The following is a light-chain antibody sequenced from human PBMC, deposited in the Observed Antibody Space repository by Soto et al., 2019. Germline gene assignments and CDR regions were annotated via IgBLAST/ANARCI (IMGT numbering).Light chain of an antibody. CDR2: GAS. V-gene: IGKV3-20*01. J-gene: IGKJ1*01. Sequence: EIVLTQSPGILSLSPGERATLSCRASQSVNSNYLAWYQRKPGQAPRLLIYGASNRATDIPYRFSASGSGTDFTLTITRLEAEDFAVYYCQQYDSTPPTFGQGTKAEVK. CDR3: QQYDSTPPT. CDR1: QSVNSNY.